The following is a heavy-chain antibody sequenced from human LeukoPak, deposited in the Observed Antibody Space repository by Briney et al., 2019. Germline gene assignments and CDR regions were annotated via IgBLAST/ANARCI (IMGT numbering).Heavy chain of an antibody. Sequence: KPSETLSLTCAVYGGSFSGYYWNWIRQPPGKGLEWIGEIKHSGSTNYNPSLKSRVTISVDTSKNQFSLKLISVTAADTAVYYCARGRAPLDYWGQGTLVTVSS. V-gene: IGHV4-34*01. CDR2: IKHSGST. CDR3: ARGRAPLDY. J-gene: IGHJ4*02. CDR1: GGSFSGYY.